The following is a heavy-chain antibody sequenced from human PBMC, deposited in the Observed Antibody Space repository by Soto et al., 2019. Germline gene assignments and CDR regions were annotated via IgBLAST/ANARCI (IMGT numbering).Heavy chain of an antibody. V-gene: IGHV5-51*01. Sequence: GESLKISCKGSGYSFTSYWIGWVRQMPGKGLEWMGIIYPGDSDTRYSPSFQGQVTISADKSISTAYLQWSSLKASDTAMYYCATDVSPYSSSWYYFDYWGQGTLVTVSS. CDR2: IYPGDSDT. D-gene: IGHD6-13*01. J-gene: IGHJ4*02. CDR3: ATDVSPYSSSWYYFDY. CDR1: GYSFTSYW.